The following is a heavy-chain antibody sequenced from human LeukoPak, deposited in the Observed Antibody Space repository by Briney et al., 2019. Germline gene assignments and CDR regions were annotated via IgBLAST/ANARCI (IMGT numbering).Heavy chain of an antibody. CDR2: INHSGST. CDR3: ARGEVVVPSYYYYYMDV. V-gene: IGHV4-34*01. D-gene: IGHD2-15*01. J-gene: IGHJ6*03. Sequence: SETLSLTCAVYGGSFRGYYWSWIRQPPGKGLEWIGEINHSGSTNYNPSLKSRVTISVDTSKNQFSLKLSSVTAADTAVYYCARGEVVVPSYYYYYMDVWGKGTTVTVSS. CDR1: GGSFRGYY.